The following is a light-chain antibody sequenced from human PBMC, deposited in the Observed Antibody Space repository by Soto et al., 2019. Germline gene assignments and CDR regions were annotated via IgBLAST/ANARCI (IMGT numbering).Light chain of an antibody. J-gene: IGKJ1*01. CDR1: QGISNY. CDR2: AAS. CDR3: QKYNSATWT. V-gene: IGKV1-27*01. Sequence: DIQMTQSPSSLSTSVGDRVTITCRASQGISNYLAWYQQKPGKVPKLLIYAASTLQSGVPSRLSGSGSGTDFTLTISSLQPEDVATYYCQKYNSATWTFGQGTKVDIX.